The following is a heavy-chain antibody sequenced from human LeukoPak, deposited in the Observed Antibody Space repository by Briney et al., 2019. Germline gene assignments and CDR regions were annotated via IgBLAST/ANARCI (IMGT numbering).Heavy chain of an antibody. CDR1: GGSFSGYY. V-gene: IGHV4-34*01. CDR3: ARARRYGDYYDY. CDR2: INHSGST. D-gene: IGHD4-17*01. J-gene: IGHJ4*02. Sequence: SETLSLTCAVYGGSFSGYYWSWIRQPPGKGLEWIGEINHSGSTNYNPSLKSRVTISVDTSKNQFSLKLSSVTAADTAVYYCARARRYGDYYDYWGQGTLVTVSS.